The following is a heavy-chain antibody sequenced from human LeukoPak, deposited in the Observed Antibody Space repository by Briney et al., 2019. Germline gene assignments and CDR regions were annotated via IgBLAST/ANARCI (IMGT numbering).Heavy chain of an antibody. Sequence: GGSLRLSCAASGFTLAGYAMSWVRQGPGKGLEWVSDISGGGDTTYYADSVKGRFTISRDNSKNTLYLQMNSLRAADTAVYYCAKGRLLPAALLDYWGQGTLVTVSS. CDR1: GFTLAGYA. CDR3: AKGRLLPAALLDY. J-gene: IGHJ4*02. V-gene: IGHV3-23*01. CDR2: ISGGGDTT. D-gene: IGHD2-2*01.